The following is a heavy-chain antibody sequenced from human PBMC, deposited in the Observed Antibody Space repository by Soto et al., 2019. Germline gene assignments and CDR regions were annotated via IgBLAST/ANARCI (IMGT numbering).Heavy chain of an antibody. CDR3: ARSDEYASSYWFDP. CDR2: ISSSSSYI. J-gene: IGHJ5*02. D-gene: IGHD6-6*01. V-gene: IGHV3-21*01. Sequence: PGGSLRLSCAASGFTFSNYSMNWVRQAPGKGLEWVSSISSSSSYIYYADSLKGRFTISRDNAKNSLYLQMNSLRAEDTAVYYCARSDEYASSYWFDPWGQGTLVTVSS. CDR1: GFTFSNYS.